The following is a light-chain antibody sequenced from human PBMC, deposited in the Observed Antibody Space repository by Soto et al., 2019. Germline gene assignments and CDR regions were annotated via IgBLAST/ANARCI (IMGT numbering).Light chain of an antibody. V-gene: IGKV1-39*01. J-gene: IGKJ1*01. Sequence: DIQMTQSPSSLSASVGDRVTITCRASQSISNYLNWYQQKPWKAPKLLIYAASSLQSGVPSRFSGSGSGTDFTLTISSLQPEDFATYYCQQSYSNPRTFGQGTKVEIK. CDR2: AAS. CDR1: QSISNY. CDR3: QQSYSNPRT.